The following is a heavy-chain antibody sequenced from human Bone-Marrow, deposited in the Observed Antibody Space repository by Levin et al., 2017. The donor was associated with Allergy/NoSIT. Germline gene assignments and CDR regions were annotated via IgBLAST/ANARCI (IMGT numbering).Heavy chain of an antibody. CDR3: ARDGVAAAGSPFYFDY. Sequence: PGGSLRLSCAASGFTFNSFSMNWVRQAPGKGLEWVSYISSTSTFIYYADSVKGRFTVSGDNADDSLFLQMNSLRAEDTAVYYCARDGVAAAGSPFYFDYWGQGTLVTVSS. CDR2: ISSTSTFI. V-gene: IGHV3-21*01. D-gene: IGHD6-13*01. CDR1: GFTFNSFS. J-gene: IGHJ4*02.